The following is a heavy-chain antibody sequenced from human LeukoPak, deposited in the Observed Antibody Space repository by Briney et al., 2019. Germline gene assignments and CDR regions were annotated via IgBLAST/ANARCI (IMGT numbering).Heavy chain of an antibody. CDR2: ISSSGGNI. V-gene: IGHV3-11*01. CDR1: ASDLSDYY. CDR3: ARRRDYFDY. J-gene: IGHJ4*01. Sequence: GGSLRLSCVVSASDLSDYYMSWIRQAPGKGLEWISYISSSGGNIYFADSVKGRFTMSRDNARGSLYLQMNSLTADDTAIYYCARRRDYFDYWGQGTLVTVFS.